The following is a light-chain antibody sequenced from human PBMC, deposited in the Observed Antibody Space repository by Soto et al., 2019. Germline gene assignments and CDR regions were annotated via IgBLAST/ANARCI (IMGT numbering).Light chain of an antibody. CDR3: QQSYSTPLT. CDR2: WAS. V-gene: IGKV4-1*01. CDR1: QSVLYSSNNKNY. J-gene: IGKJ3*01. Sequence: DIVMTQSPDSLAVSLGERATINYKSSQSVLYSSNNKNYLAWYQQKPGQPPKLLIYWASTRESGVPDRFSGSGSGTDFTLTISSLQAEDVAVYYCQQSYSTPLTFGPGTKVD.